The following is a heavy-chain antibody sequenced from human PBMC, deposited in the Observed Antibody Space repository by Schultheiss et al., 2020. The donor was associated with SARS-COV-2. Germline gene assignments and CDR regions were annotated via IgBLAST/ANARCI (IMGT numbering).Heavy chain of an antibody. D-gene: IGHD6-19*01. J-gene: IGHJ5*02. V-gene: IGHV4-31*03. CDR1: GGSVSSGSYY. Sequence: SQTLSLTCTVSGGSVSSGSYYWSWIRQHPGKGLEWIGYIYYSGSTYYNPSLKSRVTISVDTSKNQFSLKLSSVSAADTAVYYCARDPGSSGWGNGRFDPWGQGALVTVSS. CDR3: ARDPGSSGWGNGRFDP. CDR2: IYYSGST.